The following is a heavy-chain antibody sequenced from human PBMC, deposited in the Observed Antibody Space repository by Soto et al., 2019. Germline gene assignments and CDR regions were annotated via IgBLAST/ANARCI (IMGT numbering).Heavy chain of an antibody. V-gene: IGHV1-18*01. CDR1: GYTFTNYA. Sequence: QVPLVQSGAEVKKPGASVKVSCQASGYTFTNYAISWVRQAPGQGLEWMGWISASTRNTDQAQNFQGRVTMTIDTSTNTATMELRSLRSDDTAVYYCARCYCSVGSCYACWHFDLWGRGTLFTVSS. D-gene: IGHD2-15*01. CDR3: ARCYCSVGSCYACWHFDL. J-gene: IGHJ2*01. CDR2: ISASTRNT.